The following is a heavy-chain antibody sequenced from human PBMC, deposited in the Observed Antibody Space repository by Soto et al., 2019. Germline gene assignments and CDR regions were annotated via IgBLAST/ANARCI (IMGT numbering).Heavy chain of an antibody. J-gene: IGHJ6*02. CDR2: INHSGST. CDR1: GGSFSGYY. Sequence: SETLSLTCAVYGGSFSGYYWSWIRQPPGKGLEWIGEINHSGSTNYNPSLKSRVTISVDTSKNQFSLKLSSVTAADTAVYYCARGRLNSAPFSGSYYISYYYYGMDVWGQGTTVTVSS. V-gene: IGHV4-34*01. CDR3: ARGRLNSAPFSGSYYISYYYYGMDV. D-gene: IGHD3-10*01.